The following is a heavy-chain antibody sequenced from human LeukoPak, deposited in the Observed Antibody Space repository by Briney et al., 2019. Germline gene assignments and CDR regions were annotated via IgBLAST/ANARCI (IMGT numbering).Heavy chain of an antibody. V-gene: IGHV5-51*01. CDR1: GYSFTSYW. CDR2: IYPGDSDT. D-gene: IGHD3-22*01. J-gene: IGHJ4*02. Sequence: RESLKTSCKGSGYSFTSYWIGWVRQMPGKGLEWMGIIYPGDSDTRYSPSFKRHVTIPADKSISTAYLQWSSLKASDTAMYYCARLYYYDSSGYSGLDYWGQGTLVTVSS. CDR3: ARLYYYDSSGYSGLDY.